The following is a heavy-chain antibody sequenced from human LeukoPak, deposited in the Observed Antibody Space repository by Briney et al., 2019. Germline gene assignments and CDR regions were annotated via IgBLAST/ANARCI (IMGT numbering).Heavy chain of an antibody. D-gene: IGHD2-2*01. Sequence: ASVKVSCKASGYTFTSYDINWVRRATGQGLEWMGWMNPNSGNTGYAQKFQGRVTVTRNTSISTAYMELSSLRSEDTAVYYCAICRSTSLECRWGQGTLVTVSS. CDR3: AICRSTSLECR. CDR1: GYTFTSYD. J-gene: IGHJ4*02. CDR2: MNPNSGNT. V-gene: IGHV1-8*01.